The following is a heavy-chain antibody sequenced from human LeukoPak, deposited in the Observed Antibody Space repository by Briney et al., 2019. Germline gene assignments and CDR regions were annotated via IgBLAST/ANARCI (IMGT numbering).Heavy chain of an antibody. CDR3: AKEIRGYNYGCYYGMDV. CDR1: GFSFSSYG. V-gene: IGHV3-30*18. D-gene: IGHD5-18*01. CDR2: ISYDGSNK. Sequence: GGSLRLSCAASGFSFSSYGMHWVRQAPGKGLEWVAVISYDGSNKYYADSVKGRLTISRDNSKNTLYLQMNSLRAEDTAVYYCAKEIRGYNYGCYYGMDVWGQGTTVTVSS. J-gene: IGHJ6*02.